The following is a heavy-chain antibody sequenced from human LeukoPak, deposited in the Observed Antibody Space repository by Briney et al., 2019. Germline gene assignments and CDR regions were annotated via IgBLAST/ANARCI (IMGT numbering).Heavy chain of an antibody. CDR2: IYHSGAT. D-gene: IGHD3-16*01. CDR1: GGSISSGGYS. CDR3: ARDGGGGTYANY. V-gene: IGHV4-30-2*01. Sequence: SSQTLSLTCVVSGGSISSGGYSWSWIRQPPGRGLEFIGYIYHSGATYYNPSLKSRVTISVDRPKDQFSLKLTSVTAADTAVYYCARDGGGGTYANYWGQGTLVTVSS. J-gene: IGHJ4*02.